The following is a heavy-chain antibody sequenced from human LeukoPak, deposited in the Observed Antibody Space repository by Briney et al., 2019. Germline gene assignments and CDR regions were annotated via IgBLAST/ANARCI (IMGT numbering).Heavy chain of an antibody. Sequence: GGSLRLSCAASGFTFSSYGMHWVRQAPGKGLEWVAVISYDGSNKYYADSVKGRFTISRDNSKNTLYPQMNSLRAEDTAVYYCAKLGFVLRYFDWLWGGAIDYWGQGTLVTVSS. V-gene: IGHV3-30*18. CDR2: ISYDGSNK. D-gene: IGHD3-9*01. CDR1: GFTFSSYG. CDR3: AKLGFVLRYFDWLWGGAIDY. J-gene: IGHJ4*02.